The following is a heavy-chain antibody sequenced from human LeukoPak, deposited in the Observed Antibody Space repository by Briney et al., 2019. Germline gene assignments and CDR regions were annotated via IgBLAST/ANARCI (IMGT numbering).Heavy chain of an antibody. Sequence: PGGSLRLSCAVPGFTFSGYSMHWVRQAPGKGLEWVALISDDGTKKYYADSVKGRFTISRDNSKNTLYLQMNSLRVEDTAVYYCVRGLGDGFWGQGTRVTVSS. CDR2: ISDDGTKK. CDR3: VRGLGDGF. CDR1: GFTFSGYS. J-gene: IGHJ4*02. V-gene: IGHV3-30-3*01. D-gene: IGHD4-17*01.